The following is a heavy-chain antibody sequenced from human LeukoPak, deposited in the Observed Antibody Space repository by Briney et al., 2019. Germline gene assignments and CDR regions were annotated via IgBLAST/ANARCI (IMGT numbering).Heavy chain of an antibody. D-gene: IGHD3-22*01. Sequence: PGGSLRLSCAASGFTFSSYAMSWVRQAPGKGLEWVSAISGSGGSTYYADSVKGRFTISRDNSKNTLYLQMNSLRAEDTAVYYCAKKVYYYDSSGYYYFDYWGQGTLVTVSS. CDR2: ISGSGGST. CDR1: GFTFSSYA. J-gene: IGHJ4*02. CDR3: AKKVYYYDSSGYYYFDY. V-gene: IGHV3-23*01.